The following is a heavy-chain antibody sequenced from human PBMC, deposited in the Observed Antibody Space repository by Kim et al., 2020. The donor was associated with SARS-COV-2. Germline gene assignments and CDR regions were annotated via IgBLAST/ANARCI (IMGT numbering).Heavy chain of an antibody. CDR2: ISWNSGSI. CDR3: AKGLSTVTSYGMDV. CDR1: GFSFDDYA. Sequence: GGSLRLSCAASGFSFDDYAMHWVRQVPGKGLEWVSGISWNSGSIAYADSVKGRFTVSRDNAKNSLYLQMDSLRPEDTAFYYSAKGLSTVTSYGMDVWGQGTTVTVSS. J-gene: IGHJ6*02. V-gene: IGHV3-9*01. D-gene: IGHD4-17*01.